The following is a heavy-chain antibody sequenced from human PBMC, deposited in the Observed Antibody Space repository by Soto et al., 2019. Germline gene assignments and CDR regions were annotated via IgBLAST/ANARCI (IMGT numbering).Heavy chain of an antibody. CDR2: ISGSGGST. CDR3: AKVVYYILNGQITPLDV. J-gene: IGHJ6*04. Sequence: GGSLRLSCAASGFTFSSYAMSWDRQAPGKGLEWVSAISGSGGSTYYADSVKGRFTISRDNSKNTLYLQLNRLRAEDTPVYFCAKVVYYILNGQITPLDVCGKGNTVTVSA. V-gene: IGHV3-23*01. CDR1: GFTFSSYA. D-gene: IGHD3-9*01.